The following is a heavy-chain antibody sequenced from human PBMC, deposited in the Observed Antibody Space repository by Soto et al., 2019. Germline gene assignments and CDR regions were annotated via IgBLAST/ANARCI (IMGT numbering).Heavy chain of an antibody. CDR1: EFSFSGYG. Sequence: PGGSLRLSCAASEFSFSGYGMHWVRQSPEKGLEWVSAICDGGGSTYYADSVKGRFTISRDNSKNTLYLQMNSLRGEDTAVFYCAKERSSGWSFDYWGQGTLVTVSS. J-gene: IGHJ4*02. V-gene: IGHV3-23*01. CDR3: AKERSSGWSFDY. D-gene: IGHD6-19*01. CDR2: ICDGGGST.